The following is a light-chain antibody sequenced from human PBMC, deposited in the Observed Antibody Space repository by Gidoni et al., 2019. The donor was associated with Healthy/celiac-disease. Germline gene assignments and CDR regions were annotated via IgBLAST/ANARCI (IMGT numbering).Light chain of an antibody. CDR2: GAS. CDR3: QQYNNWPPIFT. J-gene: IGKJ3*01. CDR1: QSVSST. Sequence: EIVMTQSPATLSVSPGERATLPCRASQSVSSTVAWYQQKPGQAPRLLIYGASTRATGIPARFSGSGSGTEFTLTISSLQSEDFAVYYCQQYNNWPPIFTFGPGTKVDIK. V-gene: IGKV3-15*01.